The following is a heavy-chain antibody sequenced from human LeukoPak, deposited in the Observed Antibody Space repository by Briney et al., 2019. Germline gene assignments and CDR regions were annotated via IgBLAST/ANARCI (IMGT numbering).Heavy chain of an antibody. V-gene: IGHV3-21*01. J-gene: IGHJ3*02. D-gene: IGHD3-16*01. CDR3: VRDTFSPDAFDI. Sequence: GGSLRLSCAASGFTFISYSINWVRQAPGKGLEWVSSISTNSHYIYYADSVKGRFTISRDNAKNSLYLQMNSLRAEDTAVYYCVRDTFSPDAFDIWGQGTMVTVSS. CDR1: GFTFISYS. CDR2: ISTNSHYI.